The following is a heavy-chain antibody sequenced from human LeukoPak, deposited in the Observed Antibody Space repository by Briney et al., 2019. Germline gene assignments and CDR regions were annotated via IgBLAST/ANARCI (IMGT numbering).Heavy chain of an antibody. V-gene: IGHV4-39*01. CDR2: IYYSGST. D-gene: IGHD6-19*01. J-gene: IGHJ3*02. Sequence: SETLSLTCTVSGGSISSSTYYWCWIRQPPGKGLEWIVSIYYSGSTYYNPSLKSRVTISVDTSKNQFSLKLSSVTAADSAVYYCARSTIAVAGTGVFDIWGQGTMVTVSS. CDR3: ARSTIAVAGTGVFDI. CDR1: GGSISSSTYY.